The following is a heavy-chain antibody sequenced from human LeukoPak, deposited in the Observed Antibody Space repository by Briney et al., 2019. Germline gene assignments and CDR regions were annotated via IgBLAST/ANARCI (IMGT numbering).Heavy chain of an antibody. J-gene: IGHJ4*02. CDR3: ARGGAFYWNPRY. V-gene: IGHV3-53*01. D-gene: IGHD1-1*01. Sequence: PGGSLRLSCVASGFTVSDYYMSWVRQAPGKGLEWVSLLYTDDTTIYADSVEGRFTISRDDSKHTIYLHMTTLRGEDTAVYYCARGGAFYWNPRYWGQGTLVTVSS. CDR1: GFTVSDYY. CDR2: LYTDDTT.